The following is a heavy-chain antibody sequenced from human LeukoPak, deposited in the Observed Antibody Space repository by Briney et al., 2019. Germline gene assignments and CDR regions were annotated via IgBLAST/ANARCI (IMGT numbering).Heavy chain of an antibody. CDR3: ARAGYDY. Sequence: PGGSLRLSCAASGFTFSSYAMHWVRQAPGKGLEYVSAISSNGGSTYYANSVKGRFTISRDNSKNTLYLQMGSLRAEDMAVYYCARAGYDYWGQGTLDTVSS. D-gene: IGHD6-13*01. CDR1: GFTFSSYA. V-gene: IGHV3-64*01. CDR2: ISSNGGST. J-gene: IGHJ4*02.